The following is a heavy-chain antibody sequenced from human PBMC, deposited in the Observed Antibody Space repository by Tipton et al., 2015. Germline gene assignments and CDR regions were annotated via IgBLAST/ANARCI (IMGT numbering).Heavy chain of an antibody. V-gene: IGHV3-15*07. CDR1: GFSFSDAW. Sequence: SLRLSCAASGFSFSDAWMNWVRQAPGKGLEWVGRIKTKVYGGTVDYAAPVRGRFTISTDTSKNTLYLQMSSLRVEDTGVYYCTTDPSPPGSGSNSDFWCQGTLVTVSS. CDR2: IKTKVYGGTV. J-gene: IGHJ4*02. CDR3: TTDPSPPGSGSNSDF. D-gene: IGHD3-10*01.